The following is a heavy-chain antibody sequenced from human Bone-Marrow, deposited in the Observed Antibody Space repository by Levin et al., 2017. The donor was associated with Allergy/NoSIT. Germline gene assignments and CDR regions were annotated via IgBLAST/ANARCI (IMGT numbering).Heavy chain of an antibody. D-gene: IGHD3-10*01. CDR3: VKGGHLDD. CDR1: GFSFSTYW. CDR2: MKGDGSEI. J-gene: IGHJ4*02. Sequence: GGSLRLSCVASGFSFSTYWMTWVRQAPGKGLEWVANMKGDGSEIHYIDSVRGRFIISRDNAKNSLYLQMNTLTVADTAIYYCVKGGHLDDWGQGTLVTVSS. V-gene: IGHV3-7*01.